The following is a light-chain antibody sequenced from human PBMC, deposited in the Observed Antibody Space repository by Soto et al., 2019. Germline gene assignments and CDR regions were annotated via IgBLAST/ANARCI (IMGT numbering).Light chain of an antibody. J-gene: IGLJ3*02. CDR2: GNN. CDR1: SSNIGTNT. CDR3: APWDDSLSGVV. Sequence: QSVLTQPPSASGTPGQRVTISCSGSSSNIGTNTVNWYQQFPGTAPRLLIYGNNQRPSGVPDRFSGSKSGTSASLAISRLQSEDEADYYCAPWDDSLSGVVLGGGTKLTVL. V-gene: IGLV1-44*01.